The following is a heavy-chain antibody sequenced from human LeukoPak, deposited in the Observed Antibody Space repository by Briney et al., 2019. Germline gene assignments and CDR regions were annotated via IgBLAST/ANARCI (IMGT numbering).Heavy chain of an antibody. J-gene: IGHJ4*02. Sequence: ASVKVSCKASGYTFTSYGISWVRQAPGQGLEWMGWISAYNGNTSYAQKLQGRVTMTTDTSTSTAYMELRSLRSDDTAVYYCARDRVLLWFGEFPPGSYWGQGTLVTVSS. D-gene: IGHD3-10*01. V-gene: IGHV1-18*01. CDR1: GYTFTSYG. CDR2: ISAYNGNT. CDR3: ARDRVLLWFGEFPPGSY.